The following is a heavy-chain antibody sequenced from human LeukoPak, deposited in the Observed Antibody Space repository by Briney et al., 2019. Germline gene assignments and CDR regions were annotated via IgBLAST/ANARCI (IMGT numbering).Heavy chain of an antibody. Sequence: SETLSLTCAVYGGSFSGYYWSWIRQPPGKGLEWIGEINHSGSTNYNPSLKSRVTISVDTSKNQFSLKLSSVTAADTAVYYCARSRQVGTAMVVSRYDYWSQGTLVTVTS. D-gene: IGHD5-18*01. CDR2: INHSGST. J-gene: IGHJ4*02. CDR1: GGSFSGYY. CDR3: ARSRQVGTAMVVSRYDY. V-gene: IGHV4-34*01.